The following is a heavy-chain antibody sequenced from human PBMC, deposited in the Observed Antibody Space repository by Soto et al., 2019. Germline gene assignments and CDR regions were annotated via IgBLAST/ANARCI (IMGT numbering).Heavy chain of an antibody. CDR3: ARGYSSSWSRGYYYGMDV. Sequence: SETQSVTCAVDGGFFSGYYFTWIRKPPGEVLERTGEINHSGTTNYNPSLKSRVIISVYTSKNKFFLEVRSVTAADTAVYYCARGYSSSWSRGYYYGMDVWGQGTTVTVSS. V-gene: IGHV4-34*01. CDR2: INHSGTT. CDR1: GGFFSGYY. D-gene: IGHD6-13*01. J-gene: IGHJ6*02.